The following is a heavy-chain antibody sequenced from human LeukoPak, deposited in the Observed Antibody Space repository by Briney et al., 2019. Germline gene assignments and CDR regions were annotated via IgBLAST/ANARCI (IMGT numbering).Heavy chain of an antibody. V-gene: IGHV3-23*01. Sequence: SMRLSCEASRFTFSRYAMTWVRQAPGHGLEKVSTISSSGGSAYYADSVKGRFTISRDNSKNTLYLQMNSLRAEDTAVYYCGKDRPYYYCDSTASFDYWGQGTLVTVSS. D-gene: IGHD4-17*01. CDR1: RFTFSRYA. CDR2: ISSSGGSA. CDR3: GKDRPYYYCDSTASFDY. J-gene: IGHJ4*02.